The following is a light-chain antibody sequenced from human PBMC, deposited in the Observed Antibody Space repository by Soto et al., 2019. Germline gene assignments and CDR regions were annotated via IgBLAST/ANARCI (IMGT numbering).Light chain of an antibody. CDR1: SSNIGSNT. CDR2: SNN. V-gene: IGLV1-44*01. CDR3: AAWDDRLTGYV. Sequence: QSALTQPPSASGTPGQRVTISCSGSSSNIGSNTVNWYQQLPGTAPKLLIYSNNQRPSGVPDRFSGSKSGTSASLAISGLQSEDEADYYSAAWDDRLTGYVFGTGTKVTVL. J-gene: IGLJ1*01.